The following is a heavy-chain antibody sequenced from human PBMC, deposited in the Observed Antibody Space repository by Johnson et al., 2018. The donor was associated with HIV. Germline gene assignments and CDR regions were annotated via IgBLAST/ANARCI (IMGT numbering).Heavy chain of an antibody. CDR2: IGTSGDT. CDR1: GSFFFSYD. Sequence: VQLVESGGGLVQPGGSLRLSCTASGSFFFSYDMYWVRQAPGKGLEWVSGIGTSGDTYYAASVKGRSTISRDNARSTVYLEMYSLTDGDTALYYCATGILAPRVIDGTDIWGQGTMVTVSS. CDR3: ATGILAPRVIDGTDI. V-gene: IGHV3-13*04. J-gene: IGHJ3*02. D-gene: IGHD2-21*01.